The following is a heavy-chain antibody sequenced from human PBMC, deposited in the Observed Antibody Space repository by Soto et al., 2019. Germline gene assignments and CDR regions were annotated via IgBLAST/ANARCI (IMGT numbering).Heavy chain of an antibody. D-gene: IGHD3-3*01. Sequence: QVQLVQSGAEVKKPGASVRVSCKTYGYSFVNFFLHWVRQAPGQGHEWMGFVNPKRGGTEYAPKFQCRVTMTRDTSINTVYLDLSGLTSDDTAVYYCARDSGIPGRFWYFDIWGRGTLVTVSS. CDR1: GYSFVNFF. CDR3: ARDSGIPGRFWYFDI. J-gene: IGHJ2*01. V-gene: IGHV1-2*02. CDR2: VNPKRGGT.